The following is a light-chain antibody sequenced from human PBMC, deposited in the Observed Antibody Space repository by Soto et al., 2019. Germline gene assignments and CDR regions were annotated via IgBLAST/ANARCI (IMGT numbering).Light chain of an antibody. V-gene: IGKV3-20*01. J-gene: IGKJ2*01. CDR2: GAS. CDR1: QSVTSSY. CDR3: QQYGSSPYT. Sequence: EIVLTQSPGTLSLSPGERATLSCRASQSVTSSYLAWYQKKPGQAPRLLIYGASNRANGIPDRFSGSGSGTDFTLTISNLEPEDFAVDYCQQYGSSPYTFGQGTKLEIK.